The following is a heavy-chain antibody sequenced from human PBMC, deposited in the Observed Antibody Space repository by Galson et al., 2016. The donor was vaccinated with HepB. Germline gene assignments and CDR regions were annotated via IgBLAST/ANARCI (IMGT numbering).Heavy chain of an antibody. CDR1: GFTCSNVW. V-gene: IGHV3-15*07. CDR2: IKSKVDGGAA. J-gene: IGHJ4*02. CDR3: TTVLSTASMSGWYDWGFDS. Sequence: SLRLSCAASGFTCSNVWMNWVRQAPEKGLEWVGRIKSKVDGGAADYAAPVKGRFTISGDDPKNTLYLQMTGLKTEDTAVYYCTTVLSTASMSGWYDWGFDSWGQGTLVTVSS. D-gene: IGHD6-19*01.